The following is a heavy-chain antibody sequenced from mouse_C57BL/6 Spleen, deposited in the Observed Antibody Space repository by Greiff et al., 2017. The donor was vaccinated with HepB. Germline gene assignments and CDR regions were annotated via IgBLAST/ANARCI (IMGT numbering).Heavy chain of an antibody. V-gene: IGHV1-81*01. Sequence: QVHVKQSGAELARPGASVKLSCKASGYTFTSYGISWVKQRTGQGLEWIGEIYPRSGNTYYNEKFKGKATLTADKSSSTAYMELRSLTSEDSAVYFCARGGQLRLLAYWGQGTLVTVSA. CDR1: GYTFTSYG. CDR2: IYPRSGNT. CDR3: ARGGQLRLLAY. J-gene: IGHJ3*01. D-gene: IGHD3-2*02.